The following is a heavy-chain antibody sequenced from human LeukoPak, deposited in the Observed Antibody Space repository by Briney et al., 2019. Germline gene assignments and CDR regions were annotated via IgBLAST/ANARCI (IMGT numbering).Heavy chain of an antibody. D-gene: IGHD4-17*01. CDR1: GGSFSTYF. CDR3: ARGLNRNDYGDYGY. CDR2: IYYSGST. J-gene: IGHJ4*02. V-gene: IGHV4-59*01. Sequence: SETLSLTCTVSGGSFSTYFWSWIRQPPEKGLEWIGYIYYSGSTNYNPSLKSRVTISVDTSKNQFSLKLSSVTAADTAVYYCARGLNRNDYGDYGYWGQGTLVTVSS.